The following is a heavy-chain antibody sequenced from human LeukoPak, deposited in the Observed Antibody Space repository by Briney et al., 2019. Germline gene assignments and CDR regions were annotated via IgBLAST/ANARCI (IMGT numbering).Heavy chain of an antibody. CDR2: IYYRGTT. J-gene: IGHJ4*02. Sequence: PSETLSLTCTVSGDSIDSYYWSWIRQPPGKGLEWIGYIYYRGTTSYNPFLKSRVTISVDTSKNQFSLKLNSVTAADTAVYYCARGTHSNFFDYWGQGTLVTVSS. V-gene: IGHV4-59*12. CDR3: ARGTHSNFFDY. CDR1: GDSIDSYY. D-gene: IGHD2/OR15-2a*01.